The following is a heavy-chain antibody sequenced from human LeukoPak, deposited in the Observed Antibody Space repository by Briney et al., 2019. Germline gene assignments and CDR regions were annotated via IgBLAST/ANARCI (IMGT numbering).Heavy chain of an antibody. J-gene: IGHJ4*02. D-gene: IGHD3-10*01. V-gene: IGHV1-18*04. CDR3: ARDRRGGSGSYSRPFDY. Sequence: ASVKVSCKASGYTFTSYYMHWVRQAPGQGLEWMGWISAYNGNTNYAQKFQGRVTMTTDTSTSTAYMELRSLRSDDTAVYYCARDRRGGSGSYSRPFDYWGQGTLVAVSS. CDR1: GYTFTSYY. CDR2: ISAYNGNT.